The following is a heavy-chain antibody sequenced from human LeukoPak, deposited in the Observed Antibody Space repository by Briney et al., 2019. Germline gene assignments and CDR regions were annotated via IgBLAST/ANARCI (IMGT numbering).Heavy chain of an antibody. V-gene: IGHV4-34*01. CDR1: GGSFSGYY. CDR3: ARMRNVLRFLEWLPYIDY. J-gene: IGHJ4*02. CDR2: INHSGST. D-gene: IGHD3-3*01. Sequence: SETLSLTCAVYGGSFSGYYWSWIRQPPGKGLEWIWEINHSGSTNYNPSLKSRVTISVDTSKNQFSLKLSSVTAADTAVYYCARMRNVLRFLEWLPYIDYWGQGALVTVSS.